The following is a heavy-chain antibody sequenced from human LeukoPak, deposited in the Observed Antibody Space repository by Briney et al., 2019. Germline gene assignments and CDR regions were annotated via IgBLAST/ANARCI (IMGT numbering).Heavy chain of an antibody. J-gene: IGHJ3*02. Sequence: ASVKVSCKASGYTFTSYDINWVRQATGQELEWMGWMNPNSGNTGYAQKFQGRVTMTRNTSISTAYMELSSLRSEDTAVYYCAREVDILTVTYAFDIWGQGTMVTVSS. CDR2: MNPNSGNT. CDR1: GYTFTSYD. V-gene: IGHV1-8*01. D-gene: IGHD3-9*01. CDR3: AREVDILTVTYAFDI.